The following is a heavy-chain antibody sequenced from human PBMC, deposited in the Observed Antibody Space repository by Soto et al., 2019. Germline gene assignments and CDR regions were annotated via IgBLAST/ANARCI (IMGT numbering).Heavy chain of an antibody. CDR1: GYTLTELS. D-gene: IGHD2-15*01. Sequence: ASVKVSCKVSGYTLTELSMHWVRQAPGKGLEWMGGFDPEDGETIYAQKFQGRVTMTEDTSTDTAYMELSSLRSEDTAVYYCATGPGRGYCCGGSCYPRSDPYYGMDVWGQGTTVTVSS. V-gene: IGHV1-24*01. J-gene: IGHJ6*02. CDR2: FDPEDGET. CDR3: ATGPGRGYCCGGSCYPRSDPYYGMDV.